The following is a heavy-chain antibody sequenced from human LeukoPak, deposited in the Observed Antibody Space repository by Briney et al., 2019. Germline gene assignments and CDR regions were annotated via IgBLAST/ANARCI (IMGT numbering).Heavy chain of an antibody. Sequence: GESLKISCKGSGYSFTSYWIGWVRQMPGKGLEWMGIIYPGDSDTRYSPSFQGQVTISADKSISTAYLQWSSLKASDTAMYYCARGFYRQGYDSSGYCYWAYWGQGTLVTVSS. CDR1: GYSFTSYW. J-gene: IGHJ4*02. D-gene: IGHD3-22*01. V-gene: IGHV5-51*01. CDR3: ARGFYRQGYDSSGYCYWAY. CDR2: IYPGDSDT.